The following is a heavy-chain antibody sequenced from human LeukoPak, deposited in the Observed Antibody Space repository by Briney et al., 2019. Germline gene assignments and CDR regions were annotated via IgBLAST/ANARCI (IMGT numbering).Heavy chain of an antibody. D-gene: IGHD6-19*01. J-gene: IGHJ4*02. V-gene: IGHV3-23*01. CDR2: IDGSGANT. CDR1: GFTFSSYA. CDR3: VKRTVAGQFDY. Sequence: PGGSLRLSCAASGFTFSSYAMSWVRQAPGKGLDWVSAIDGSGANTFYADSVKGRFTISRDNSKNTLYLQMNCLRAEDTALYFCVKRTVAGQFDYWGQGTLVTVSS.